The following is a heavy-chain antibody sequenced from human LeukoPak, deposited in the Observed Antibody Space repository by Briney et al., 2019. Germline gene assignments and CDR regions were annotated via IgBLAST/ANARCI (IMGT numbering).Heavy chain of an antibody. J-gene: IGHJ5*02. D-gene: IGHD1-26*01. CDR3: AKGVRSGTYYNCFDP. CDR2: IKQDGSEE. V-gene: IGHV3-7*05. CDR1: GFTFSTYW. Sequence: GGSLRLSCAASGFTFSTYWMTWVRQAPGKGLEWVANIKQDGSEEYYVDSVKGRFTISRDNAKNSLYLQMSSLRAEDTALYYCAKGVRSGTYYNCFDPWGQGTLVTVSS.